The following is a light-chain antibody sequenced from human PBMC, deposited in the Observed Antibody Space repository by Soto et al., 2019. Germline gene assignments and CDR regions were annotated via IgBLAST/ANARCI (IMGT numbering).Light chain of an antibody. CDR3: QQSNTYSSLT. CDR2: KAS. V-gene: IGKV1-5*03. Sequence: DIQRTQSPSTMSGSLGDRVTSTCVASQTISSWLAWYQQKPGKAPQLLIYKASTLKSGVPSRFSGSGYGTEFTLTISSLQPDDFATYYCQQSNTYSSLTFGGGTKVDIK. J-gene: IGKJ4*01. CDR1: QTISSW.